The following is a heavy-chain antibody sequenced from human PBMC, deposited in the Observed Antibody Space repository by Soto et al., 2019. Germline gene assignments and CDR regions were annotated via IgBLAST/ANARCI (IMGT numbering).Heavy chain of an antibody. CDR3: ARGDIVVVTAPDL. J-gene: IGHJ4*01. CDR1: GFTFSLYW. V-gene: IGHV3-7*03. D-gene: IGHD2-21*02. Sequence: PGGSLRLSCAASGFTFSLYWMNWVRQAPGKGLEWVAKIEPDGSETYYLESLKGRLTVSRDNAKNSLYLQLTSLRVDDTAVYYCARGDIVVVTAPDLWGQGVLVTVSS. CDR2: IEPDGSET.